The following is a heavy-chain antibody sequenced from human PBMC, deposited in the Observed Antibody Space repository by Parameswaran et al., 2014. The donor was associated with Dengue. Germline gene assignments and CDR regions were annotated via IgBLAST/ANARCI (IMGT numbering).Heavy chain of an antibody. D-gene: IGHD5-12*01. Sequence: VRQMPGKGLEWVAVIWYDGSNQYYADSVKGRFTISRDNSKNTLYLRMNSLRAEDTAVYYCAGSGATSDFDYWGQGTLVTVSS. V-gene: IGHV3-33*01. CDR2: IWYDGSNQ. J-gene: IGHJ4*02. CDR3: AGSGATSDFDY.